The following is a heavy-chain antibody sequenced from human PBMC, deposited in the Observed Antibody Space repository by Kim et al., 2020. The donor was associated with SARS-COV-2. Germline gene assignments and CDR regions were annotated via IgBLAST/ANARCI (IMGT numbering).Heavy chain of an antibody. CDR3: ARGPAADY. J-gene: IGHJ4*02. D-gene: IGHD3-16*01. Sequence: GGSLRLSCIASGFTFSTFAMNWVRQAPGKGLEWVSSISSSGAYSWFADSVKGRFTISRDNSKNTVYLQFNSLRAEDTAVYYCARGPAADYWGQGTLVTVS. CDR2: ISSSGAYS. V-gene: IGHV3-23*01. CDR1: GFTFSTFA.